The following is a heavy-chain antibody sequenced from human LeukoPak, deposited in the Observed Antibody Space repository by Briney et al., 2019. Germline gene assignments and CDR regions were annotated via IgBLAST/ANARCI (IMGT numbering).Heavy chain of an antibody. Sequence: PSDTLSLTCTVSGGSISSYYWSWIRQPPGKGLEWIGYIFYSGSTNYNPSLKSRVTISVDTSKNQFSLKLSSVTAADTAVYYCARSSVATFFDYWGQGTLVTVS. J-gene: IGHJ4*02. CDR1: GGSISSYY. CDR3: ARSSVATFFDY. D-gene: IGHD2-15*01. CDR2: IFYSGST. V-gene: IGHV4-59*07.